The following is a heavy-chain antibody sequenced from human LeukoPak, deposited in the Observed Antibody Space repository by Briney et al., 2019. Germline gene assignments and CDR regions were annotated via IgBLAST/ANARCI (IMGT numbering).Heavy chain of an antibody. D-gene: IGHD5-18*01. CDR3: AREGYSYGYYYYYMDV. CDR2: IYHSGST. Sequence: SETLSLTCAVSGFSISSGYYWGWIRQPPGKGLEWIGSIYHSGSTYYNPSLKSRVTISVDSSKNQFSLKLSSVTAADTAVYYCAREGYSYGYYYYYMDVWGKGTTVTVSS. CDR1: GFSISSGYY. J-gene: IGHJ6*03. V-gene: IGHV4-38-2*02.